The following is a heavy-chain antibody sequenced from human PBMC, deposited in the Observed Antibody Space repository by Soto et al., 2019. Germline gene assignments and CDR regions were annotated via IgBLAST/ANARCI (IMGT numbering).Heavy chain of an antibody. D-gene: IGHD1-1*01. Sequence: PSETLSLTCSLSGGSISSSSYYWAWIRQPPGKGLEWIGSVYYSGTTYYNPSLKSRLTISIDTSRNQLSLKVGSVTAADTATYYCARPQTPDDDGDFDIWGPGTVVTVSS. CDR3: ARPQTPDDDGDFDI. CDR1: GGSISSSSYY. J-gene: IGHJ3*02. V-gene: IGHV4-39*01. CDR2: VYYSGTT.